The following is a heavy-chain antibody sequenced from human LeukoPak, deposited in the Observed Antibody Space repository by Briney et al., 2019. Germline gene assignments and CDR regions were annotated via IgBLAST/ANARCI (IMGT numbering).Heavy chain of an antibody. CDR3: ARDGNSHDFWSGYPEYYFDY. CDR1: GGSISSYY. V-gene: IGHV4-4*07. CDR2: IYTSGST. J-gene: IGHJ4*02. Sequence: PSETLSLTCTVSGGSISSYYWSWIRQPAGKGLEWIGRIYTSGSTNYNPSLKSRVTMSVDPSKNQFSLKLSSVTAADTAVYYCARDGNSHDFWSGYPEYYFDYWGQGTLVTVSS. D-gene: IGHD3-3*01.